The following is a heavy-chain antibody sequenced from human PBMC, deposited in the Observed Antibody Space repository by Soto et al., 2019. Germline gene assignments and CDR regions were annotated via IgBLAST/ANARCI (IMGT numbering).Heavy chain of an antibody. D-gene: IGHD1-26*01. V-gene: IGHV1-3*04. CDR2: INTGNGDT. Sequence: ASVKVSCKASGYTLTSYGLHWVRQAPGERLEWMAWINTGNGDTKYSQRFQGRVTITRETSASSAYMDLSSLRSEDTAVYYCARGRSQFRAGEPSVKYFDSWRQGTLITVSS. CDR3: ARGRSQFRAGEPSVKYFDS. CDR1: GYTLTSYG. J-gene: IGHJ4*02.